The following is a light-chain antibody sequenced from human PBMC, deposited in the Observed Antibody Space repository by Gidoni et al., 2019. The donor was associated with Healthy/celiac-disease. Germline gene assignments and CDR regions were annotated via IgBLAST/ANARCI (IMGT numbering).Light chain of an antibody. CDR2: DAS. J-gene: IGKJ4*01. CDR3: QQRSNWPPSLT. CDR1: QSVSSY. Sequence: EIVLRQSPATLSLSPGARATLSCRASQSVSSYLSWYQQKPGQAPRLLIYDASNRATGIPARFSGSGSGTDFTLSIRSLEPEDFAVYYCQQRSNWPPSLTFGGGTKVEIK. V-gene: IGKV3-11*01.